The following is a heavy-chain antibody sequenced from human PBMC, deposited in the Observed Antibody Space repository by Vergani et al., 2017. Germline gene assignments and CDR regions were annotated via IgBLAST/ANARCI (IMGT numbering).Heavy chain of an antibody. J-gene: IGHJ6*03. D-gene: IGHD3-3*01. Sequence: QVQLVESGGGVVQPGRSLRLSCAASGFTFSSYGMHWVRLAPGKGLEWVAVIWYDGSNKYYADSVKGRFTISRDNSKNTLYLQMNSLRAEDTAVYYCARSSITIFGVVTRWDYYMDVWGKGTTVTVSS. V-gene: IGHV3-33*01. CDR1: GFTFSSYG. CDR2: IWYDGSNK. CDR3: ARSSITIFGVVTRWDYYMDV.